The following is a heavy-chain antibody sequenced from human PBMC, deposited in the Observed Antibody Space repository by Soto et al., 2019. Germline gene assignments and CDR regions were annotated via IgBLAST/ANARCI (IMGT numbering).Heavy chain of an antibody. CDR2: IYSGGST. CDR1: GFTVSSNY. J-gene: IGHJ4*02. CDR3: AQDYGGNSGGY. Sequence: EVQLVETGGGLIQPGGSLRLSCAASGFTVSSNYMSWVRQAPGKGLEWVSVIYSGGSTYYADSVKGRFTISRDNSKNTLYLQMNSQRAEDTAVYYCAQDYGGNSGGYWGQGTLVTVSS. V-gene: IGHV3-53*02. D-gene: IGHD4-17*01.